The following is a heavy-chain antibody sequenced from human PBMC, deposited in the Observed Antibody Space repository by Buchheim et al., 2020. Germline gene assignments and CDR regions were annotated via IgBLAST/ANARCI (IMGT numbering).Heavy chain of an antibody. CDR3: ARALCSSTSCYYYYYGMDV. CDR1: GGSFSGYY. J-gene: IGHJ6*02. V-gene: IGHV4-34*01. CDR2: INHSGST. Sequence: QVQLQQWGAGLLKPSETLSLTCAVYGGSFSGYYWSWIRQPPGKGLEWIGEINHSGSTNYNPFLKSRVTISVDTSKNQFSLKLSSVTAADTAVYYCARALCSSTSCYYYYYGMDVWGQGTT. D-gene: IGHD2-2*01.